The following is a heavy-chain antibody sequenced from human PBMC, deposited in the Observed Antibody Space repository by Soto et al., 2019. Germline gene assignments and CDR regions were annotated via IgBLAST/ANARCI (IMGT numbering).Heavy chain of an antibody. CDR1: GFTFNTYS. Sequence: EVQLVESGGGLVRPGGSLRLSCAASGFTFNTYSMNWVRQAPGKGLEWVSTISSSSSYIYYADSVKGRFIISRDNAKNSLYLQMNSLRAEDTAVYYCARDGTVTTVFPGQRNWFDPWGQGTLVTVSS. D-gene: IGHD4-17*01. J-gene: IGHJ5*02. V-gene: IGHV3-21*01. CDR2: ISSSSSYI. CDR3: ARDGTVTTVFPGQRNWFDP.